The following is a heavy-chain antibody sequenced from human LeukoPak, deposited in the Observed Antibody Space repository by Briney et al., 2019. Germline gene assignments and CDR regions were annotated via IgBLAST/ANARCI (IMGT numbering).Heavy chain of an antibody. CDR1: RGSMSSYY. CDR3: ARDGGYSYGFQYYFDY. D-gene: IGHD5-18*01. V-gene: IGHV4-59*12. J-gene: IGHJ4*02. CDR2: IDYSGST. Sequence: KASETLSLTCTVSRGSMSSYYRSWIRQPPGKGLEWIGYIDYSGSTNYNPSLKSRVTISVDTSKNQFSLKLSSVTAADTAVYYCARDGGYSYGFQYYFDYWGQGTLVTVSS.